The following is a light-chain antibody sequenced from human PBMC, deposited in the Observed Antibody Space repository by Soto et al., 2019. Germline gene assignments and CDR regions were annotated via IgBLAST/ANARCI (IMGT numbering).Light chain of an antibody. CDR1: QSIATYS. Sequence: IVLTQSPGTLSLSPGERATLSCRASQSIATYSLAWYQQKPGQAPRLLICGASSRATGIPDRFSGSGSGTDFTLTITRLEPEDFAVFYCQQYGSSEIIFGQGTRLEIK. CDR3: QQYGSSEII. J-gene: IGKJ5*01. V-gene: IGKV3-20*01. CDR2: GAS.